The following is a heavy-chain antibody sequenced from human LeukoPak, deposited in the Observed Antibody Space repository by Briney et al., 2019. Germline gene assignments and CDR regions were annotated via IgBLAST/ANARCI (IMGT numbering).Heavy chain of an antibody. CDR1: GYIFTSYV. CDR2: ISTYNGNT. V-gene: IGHV1-18*01. Sequence: GASVKVSCKASGYIFTSYVLHWVRQAPGQGLEWMGWISTYNGNTNYAQKVQGRVTMTTDTSTSTAYMELRSLRSDDTAVYYCARDYSSGWPNFDYWGQGTLVTVSS. CDR3: ARDYSSGWPNFDY. D-gene: IGHD6-19*01. J-gene: IGHJ4*02.